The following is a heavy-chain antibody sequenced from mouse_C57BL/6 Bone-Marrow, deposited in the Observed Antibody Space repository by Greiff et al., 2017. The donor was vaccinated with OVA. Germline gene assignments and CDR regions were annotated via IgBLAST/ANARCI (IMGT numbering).Heavy chain of an antibody. Sequence: QVQLQQPGAELVMPGASVKLSCKASGYTFTSSWMHWVKQRPGQGLEWIGEIDPSASYTNYNQKFNGKATLTVDKSSSTAYMQLSSLTSEDSAVYYCAKGGAYGRSYFWYFDVWGTGTTVTVSS. CDR1: GYTFTSSW. CDR2: IDPSASYT. V-gene: IGHV1-69*01. J-gene: IGHJ1*03. D-gene: IGHD1-1*01. CDR3: AKGGAYGRSYFWYFDV.